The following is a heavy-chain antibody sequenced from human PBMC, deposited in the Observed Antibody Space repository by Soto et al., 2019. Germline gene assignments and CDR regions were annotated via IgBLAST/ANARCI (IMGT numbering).Heavy chain of an antibody. V-gene: IGHV1-69*13. D-gene: IGHD4-17*01. J-gene: IGHJ4*02. CDR1: GGTFSSYA. CDR3: AMGVGDYDY. Sequence: GASVKVSCKASGGTFSSYAISWVRQAPGQGLEWMGGIIPIFGTANYAQKFQGRVTVTADESTSTAYMELSSLRSEDTAGYYCAMGVGDYDYWGQGTLVTVSS. CDR2: IIPIFGTA.